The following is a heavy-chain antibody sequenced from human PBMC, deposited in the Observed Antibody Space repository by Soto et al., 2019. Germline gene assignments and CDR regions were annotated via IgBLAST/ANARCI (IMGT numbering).Heavy chain of an antibody. CDR2: IIRIFGTP. CDR3: ARQGRNEYCYSGMDV. D-gene: IGHD1-1*01. V-gene: IGHV1-69*12. CDR1: GGTFSSSA. Sequence: QVQLVQSGAEVKKPGSSVKVSCKASGGTFSSSAINWVRQAPGQGLKWMGGIIRIFGTPDYAQRFQGRVTITADECTSTAYMELSSLRSEDTAVYYCARQGRNEYCYSGMDVWGQGTMVTVSS. J-gene: IGHJ6*02.